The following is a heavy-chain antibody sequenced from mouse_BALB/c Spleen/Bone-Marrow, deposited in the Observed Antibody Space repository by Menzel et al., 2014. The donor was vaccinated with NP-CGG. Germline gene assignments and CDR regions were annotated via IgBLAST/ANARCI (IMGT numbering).Heavy chain of an antibody. D-gene: IGHD2-10*01. V-gene: IGHV5-12*02. CDR3: ARQGAYYYFDY. Sequence: LVESGGGLVQPGGSLKLSCATSGFTFSDYYMYWVRQTPEKRLEWVAYISNGGGSTYYPDTVKGRFTISRDNAKNTLYLQMSRLKSEDTAMYYCARQGAYYYFDYWGQGTTLTVSS. CDR1: GFTFSDYY. J-gene: IGHJ2*01. CDR2: ISNGGGST.